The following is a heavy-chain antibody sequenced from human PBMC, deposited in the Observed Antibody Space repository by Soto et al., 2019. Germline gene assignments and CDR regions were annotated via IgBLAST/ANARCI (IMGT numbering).Heavy chain of an antibody. D-gene: IGHD2-15*01. CDR3: AREGGCSGGSCYRHAFDI. CDR1: GYTFTSYY. CDR2: INHSGGST. V-gene: IGHV1-46*03. J-gene: IGHJ3*02. Sequence: ASVKVSCKASGYTFTSYYMHWVRQAPGQGLEWMGIINHSGGSTSYAQKFQGRVTMTRDTSTSTVYMELSSPRSEDTAVYYCAREGGCSGGSCYRHAFDIWGQGTMVTVSS.